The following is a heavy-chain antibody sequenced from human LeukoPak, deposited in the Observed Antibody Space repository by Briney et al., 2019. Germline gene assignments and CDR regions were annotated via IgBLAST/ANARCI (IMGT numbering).Heavy chain of an antibody. V-gene: IGHV1-3*04. Sequence: ASVKVSRKASGYTLSTYAMHWVRQAPGQSLEWMGWINTATGNTKYSQEFQGRVTFTRDTSASTAYMELSTLRSEDTAVYHCARGKGFCSGGSCHFDSWGQGTLVTVSS. CDR1: GYTLSTYA. CDR2: INTATGNT. J-gene: IGHJ4*02. CDR3: ARGKGFCSGGSCHFDS. D-gene: IGHD2-15*01.